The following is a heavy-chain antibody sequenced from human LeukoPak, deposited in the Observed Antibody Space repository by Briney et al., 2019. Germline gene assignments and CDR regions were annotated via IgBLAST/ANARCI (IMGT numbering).Heavy chain of an antibody. CDR3: ATGLPMDTSYYYYYYMDV. Sequence: VASVKVSCTVSGYTLTELSMHWVRQAPGKGLEWMGGFDPEDGETIYAQKFQGRVTMTEDTSTDTAYMELSSLRSEDTAVYYCATGLPMDTSYYYYYYMDVWGKGTTVTISS. D-gene: IGHD5-18*01. CDR2: FDPEDGET. V-gene: IGHV1-24*01. CDR1: GYTLTELS. J-gene: IGHJ6*03.